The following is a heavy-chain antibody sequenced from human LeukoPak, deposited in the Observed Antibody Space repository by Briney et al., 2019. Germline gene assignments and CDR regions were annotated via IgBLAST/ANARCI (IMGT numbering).Heavy chain of an antibody. D-gene: IGHD3-9*01. CDR1: GFTFSDYY. CDR2: ISSSGSTI. V-gene: IGHV3-11*01. Sequence: GGSLRLSCAASGFTFSDYYMSWIRQAPGKGLEWGSYISSSGSTIYYADSVKGRFTISRDNSKNSLYLQLNSLRTEDTALYDCAKVLRYFDSSSAGYYYYGMVVWGQGPTVTVSS. CDR3: AKVLRYFDSSSAGYYYYGMVV. J-gene: IGHJ6*02.